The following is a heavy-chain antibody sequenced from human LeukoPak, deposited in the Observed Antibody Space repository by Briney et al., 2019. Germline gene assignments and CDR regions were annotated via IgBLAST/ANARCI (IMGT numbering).Heavy chain of an antibody. CDR3: ASRGDYGGNVGADY. D-gene: IGHD4-23*01. J-gene: IGHJ4*02. V-gene: IGHV4-4*07. CDR2: IYTSGNT. CDR1: GGSISSYY. Sequence: SETLSLTCTVSGGSISSYYWSWIRQPAGKGLEWIGRIYTSGNTNYNPSLRSRVTMSVDTSKNQFSLKLTSVTAADTAVYYCASRGDYGGNVGADYWGQGTLVTVSS.